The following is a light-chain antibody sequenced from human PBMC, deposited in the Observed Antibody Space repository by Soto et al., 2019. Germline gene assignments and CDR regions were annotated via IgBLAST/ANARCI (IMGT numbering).Light chain of an antibody. Sequence: QSALTQPASVSGSPGQSITISCTGTSSDVGGYNYVSWFQQHPGKAPKLMIYVVSNRPSGISNRFSGSKSGNTASLTISGLQAEDEADYYCSSYTTSSSWVFGGGTQLT. J-gene: IGLJ3*02. V-gene: IGLV2-14*01. CDR3: SSYTTSSSWV. CDR1: SSDVGGYNY. CDR2: VVS.